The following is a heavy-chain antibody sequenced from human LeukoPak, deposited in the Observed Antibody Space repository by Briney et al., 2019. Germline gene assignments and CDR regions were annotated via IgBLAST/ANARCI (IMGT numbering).Heavy chain of an antibody. CDR3: ARGRKLAAASPWTPSFDY. CDR2: VNHSGST. V-gene: IGHV4-34*01. D-gene: IGHD6-13*01. J-gene: IGHJ4*02. Sequence: PSETLSLTCAVYGGSFSGYYWSWIRQSPRKGLEWIGEVNHSGSTNYNPSLKSRVTISVDTSKNQFSLKLSSVTAADTAVYYCARGRKLAAASPWTPSFDYWRQGTLVTVSS. CDR1: GGSFSGYY.